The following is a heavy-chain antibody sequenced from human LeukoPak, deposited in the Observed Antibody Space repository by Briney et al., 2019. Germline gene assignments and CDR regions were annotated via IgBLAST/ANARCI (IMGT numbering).Heavy chain of an antibody. CDR3: ARHRRRDNWNDAVDYFDY. CDR1: GGSIGSSSYY. CDR2: IYYSGST. V-gene: IGHV4-39*01. D-gene: IGHD1-20*01. J-gene: IGHJ4*02. Sequence: SETLSLTCTVSGGSIGSSSYYWGWIRQPPGKGLEWIGSIYYSGSTYYNPSLKSRVTISVDTSKNQFSLKLSSVTAADTAVYYCARHRRRDNWNDAVDYFDYWGQGTLVTVSS.